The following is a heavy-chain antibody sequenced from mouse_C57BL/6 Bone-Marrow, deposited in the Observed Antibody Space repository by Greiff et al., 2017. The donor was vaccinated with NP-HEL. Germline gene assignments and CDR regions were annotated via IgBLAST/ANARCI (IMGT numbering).Heavy chain of an antibody. J-gene: IGHJ2*01. CDR3: ARHAAYDYDRGVDY. CDR1: GFTFSDYY. V-gene: IGHV5-12*01. Sequence: EVMLVESGGGLVQPGGSLKLSCAASGFTFSDYYMYWVRQTPEKRLEWVAYISNGGGSTYYPDTVNGRFTISRDNAKNTLYLQMSRLKSEDTAMYYCARHAAYDYDRGVDYWGQGTTLTVSS. D-gene: IGHD2-4*01. CDR2: ISNGGGST.